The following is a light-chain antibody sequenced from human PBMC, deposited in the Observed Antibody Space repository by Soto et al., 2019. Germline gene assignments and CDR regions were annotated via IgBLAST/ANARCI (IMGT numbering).Light chain of an antibody. CDR3: AAWDDSLNGVV. CDR2: SNN. CDR1: SSNIGSNT. J-gene: IGLJ2*01. V-gene: IGLV1-44*01. Sequence: QSVLTQPPSAAGTPGQRVTISCSGISSNIGSNTVNWYQQLPGTAPKLLIYSNNQRPSGVPDRFSGSKSGPSASLAISGLQSEDEADYYCAAWDDSLNGVVFGGGTPLTVL.